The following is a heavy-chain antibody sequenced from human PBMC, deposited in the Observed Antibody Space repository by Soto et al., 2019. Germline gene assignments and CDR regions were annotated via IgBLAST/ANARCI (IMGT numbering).Heavy chain of an antibody. CDR1: GGSFSGYY. Sequence: QVQLQQWGAGLLKPSETLSLTCAVYGGSFSGYYWSWIRQPPGKGLEWIGEINHSGSTNYNPSLKSRVTISVDTSKNQFSLNLSSVTAADTAVYYCARGPAVKLDYWGQGTLVTVSS. V-gene: IGHV4-34*01. CDR2: INHSGST. D-gene: IGHD6-19*01. J-gene: IGHJ4*02. CDR3: ARGPAVKLDY.